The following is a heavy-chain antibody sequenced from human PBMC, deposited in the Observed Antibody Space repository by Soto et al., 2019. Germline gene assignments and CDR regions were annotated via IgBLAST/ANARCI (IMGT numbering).Heavy chain of an antibody. D-gene: IGHD3-10*01. J-gene: IGHJ6*02. CDR3: ASHLEPYKDHYYGSGSYHYYYGMDV. Sequence: QVQLVQSGAEVKKPGSSVKVSCKASGGTFSSYAISWVRQAPGQGLEWLGGIIPIFGTANYAQKFQGRVTITADESTSTAYMELSSLRSEDTAVYYGASHLEPYKDHYYGSGSYHYYYGMDVWGQGTTVTVSS. V-gene: IGHV1-69*01. CDR1: GGTFSSYA. CDR2: IIPIFGTA.